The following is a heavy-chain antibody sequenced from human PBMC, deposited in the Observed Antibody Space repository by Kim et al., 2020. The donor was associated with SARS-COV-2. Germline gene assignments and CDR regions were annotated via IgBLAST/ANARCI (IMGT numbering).Heavy chain of an antibody. V-gene: IGHV4-59*13. CDR2: IYYSGST. D-gene: IGHD5-18*01. J-gene: IGHJ4*02. CDR1: GGSISSYY. Sequence: SETLSLTCTVSGGSISSYYWSWIRQPPGKGLEWIGYIYYSGSTNYNPSRKSRVTISVDTSKNQFSLKLSSVTAADTAVYYCARGSEDTAMVTFDYWGQGTLVTVSS. CDR3: ARGSEDTAMVTFDY.